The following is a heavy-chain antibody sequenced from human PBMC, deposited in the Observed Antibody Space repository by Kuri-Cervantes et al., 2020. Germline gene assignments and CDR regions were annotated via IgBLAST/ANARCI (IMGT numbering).Heavy chain of an antibody. V-gene: IGHV3-30*18. D-gene: IGHD3-10*01. Sequence: GGSLRLSCAASGFTFSSYGMHWVRQAPGKGLEWVAVISYDGSNKYYADSVKGRFTISRDNSKNTLYLQMNSLRAEDTAVYYCAKESLSWFGESYYFDYWGQGTLVTVSS. CDR3: AKESLSWFGESYYFDY. J-gene: IGHJ4*02. CDR2: ISYDGSNK. CDR1: GFTFSSYG.